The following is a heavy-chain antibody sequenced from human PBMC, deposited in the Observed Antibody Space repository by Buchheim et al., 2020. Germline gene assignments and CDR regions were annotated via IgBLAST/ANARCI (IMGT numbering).Heavy chain of an antibody. V-gene: IGHV4-39*01. CDR1: GGSISSSSYY. CDR2: IYYSGST. J-gene: IGHJ4*02. Sequence: QLQLQESGPGLVKPSETLSLTCTVSGGSISSSSYYWGWIRQPPGKGLEWIGSIYYSGSTYYNPSLKSRVTISVDTSKNQFALKLSSVTAADTAVYYCARLSRRWLQSFDYWGQGTL. CDR3: ARLSRRWLQSFDY. D-gene: IGHD5-24*01.